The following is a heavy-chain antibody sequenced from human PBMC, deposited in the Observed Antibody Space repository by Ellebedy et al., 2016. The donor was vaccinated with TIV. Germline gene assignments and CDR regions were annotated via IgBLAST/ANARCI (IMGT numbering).Heavy chain of an antibody. D-gene: IGHD3-9*01. V-gene: IGHV3-9*01. CDR3: ARDPQERYSPIPGGMDV. J-gene: IGHJ6*02. CDR1: GFTFDDYA. Sequence: GGSLRLXCAASGFTFDDYAMHWVRQAPGKGLEWVSSITWNSGAVGYADSVKGRFTISRDNAKNSLYLQMNSLRAEDTAVYYCARDPQERYSPIPGGMDVWGQGTTVTVSS. CDR2: ITWNSGAV.